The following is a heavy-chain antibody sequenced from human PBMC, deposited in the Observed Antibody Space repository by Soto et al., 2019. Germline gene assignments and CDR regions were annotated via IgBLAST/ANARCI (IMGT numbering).Heavy chain of an antibody. J-gene: IGHJ4*02. D-gene: IGHD3-10*01. CDR1: GFTFSSYG. CDR2: ISYDGSNK. Sequence: AGGSLRLSCAASGFTFSSYGMHWVRQAPGKGLEWVAVISYDGSNKYYADSVKGRFTISRDNSMNTLYLQMNSLRAEDTAVYYCAKVWFGESLFDYWGQGTLVTVSS. CDR3: AKVWFGESLFDY. V-gene: IGHV3-30*18.